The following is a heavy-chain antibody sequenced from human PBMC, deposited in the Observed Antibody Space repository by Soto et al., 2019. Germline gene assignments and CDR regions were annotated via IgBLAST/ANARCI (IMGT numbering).Heavy chain of an antibody. CDR1: GYTFTSYA. CDR2: INAGNGNT. CDR3: ATDWAPTVPQYYGMDV. V-gene: IGHV1-3*01. J-gene: IGHJ6*02. Sequence: ASVKVSCKASGYTFTSYAMHWVRQAPGQRLEWMGWINAGNGNTKYSQKFQGRVTITRDTSASTAYMELSSLRSEDTAVYYCATDWAPTVPQYYGMDVWGQGTTVTVSS. D-gene: IGHD4-17*01.